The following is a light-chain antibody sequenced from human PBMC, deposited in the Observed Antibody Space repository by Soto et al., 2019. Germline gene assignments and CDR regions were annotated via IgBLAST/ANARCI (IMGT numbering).Light chain of an antibody. V-gene: IGKV1-27*01. CDR3: QQYNSAPWT. J-gene: IGKJ1*01. Sequence: DIQMTQSPSSLSASVGDRVTITCRASQGINNHLAWYQQKPGKVPKVLIYAASTLQSGVPSRFSGSGSGTDFHLPISSLQPEDVATYYLQQYNSAPWTFGQGTQVELK. CDR2: AAS. CDR1: QGINNH.